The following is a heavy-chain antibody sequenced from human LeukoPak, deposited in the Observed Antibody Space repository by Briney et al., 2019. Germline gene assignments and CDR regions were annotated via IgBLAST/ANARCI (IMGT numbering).Heavy chain of an antibody. V-gene: IGHV3-23*01. Sequence: GGSLRLSCAASGFTFSSYGMSWVRQAPGKGLEWVSAISGSGGSTYYADSVKGRFIISRDNSKNTLYLQMNSLRAEDTAVYYCAKESYGDYVPHLDYWGQGTLVTVSS. J-gene: IGHJ4*02. CDR1: GFTFSSYG. CDR3: AKESYGDYVPHLDY. CDR2: ISGSGGST. D-gene: IGHD4-17*01.